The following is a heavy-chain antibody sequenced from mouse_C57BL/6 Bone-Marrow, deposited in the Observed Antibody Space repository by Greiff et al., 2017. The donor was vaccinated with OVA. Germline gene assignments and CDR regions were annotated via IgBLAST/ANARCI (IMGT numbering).Heavy chain of an antibody. Sequence: VKLQQPGAELVRPGTSVKLSCKASGYTFTSYWMHWVKQRPGQGLEWIGVIDPSDSYTNYNQKFKGKATLTVDTSSSTAYMQLSSLTSEDSAVYYCARGEESYDYWGQGTTLTVSS. J-gene: IGHJ2*01. CDR3: ARGEESYDY. V-gene: IGHV1-59*01. CDR1: GYTFTSYW. CDR2: IDPSDSYT.